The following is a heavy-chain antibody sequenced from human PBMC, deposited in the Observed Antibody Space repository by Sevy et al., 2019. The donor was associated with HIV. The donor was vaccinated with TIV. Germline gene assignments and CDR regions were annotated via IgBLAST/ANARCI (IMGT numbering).Heavy chain of an antibody. Sequence: GGSLRLSCAASGFTFSSYSMNWVRQAPGKGLEWVSYISSSSSTIYYADSVKGRFTISRDNAKNSLYLQMNSLRDEDTAVYYCARHLLRTIIAARPYYYGMDVWGQGTTVTVSS. J-gene: IGHJ6*02. CDR2: ISSSSSTI. CDR1: GFTFSSYS. CDR3: ARHLLRTIIAARPYYYGMDV. V-gene: IGHV3-48*02. D-gene: IGHD6-6*01.